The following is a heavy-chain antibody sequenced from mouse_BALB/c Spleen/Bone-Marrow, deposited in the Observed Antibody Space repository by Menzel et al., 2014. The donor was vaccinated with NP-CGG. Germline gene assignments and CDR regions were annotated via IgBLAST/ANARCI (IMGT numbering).Heavy chain of an antibody. D-gene: IGHD1-1*01. CDR2: INNNGGST. J-gene: IGHJ1*01. CDR1: GFTFSSYG. V-gene: IGHV5-6-3*01. CDR3: ARVYGWYFDV. Sequence: EVNVVESGRGLVQPGGSLKLSCVASGFTFSSYGMSWVRQTPDKRLELVATINNNGGSTYYPDSVKGQFTISRDNAKNTLCLQMSSLKSEDTAMYYCARVYGWYFDVWGAGTTVTVSS.